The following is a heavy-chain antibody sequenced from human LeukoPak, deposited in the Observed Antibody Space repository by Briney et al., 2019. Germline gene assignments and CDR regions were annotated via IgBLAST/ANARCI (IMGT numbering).Heavy chain of an antibody. Sequence: ASVKVSCKASGYTFTSYGISWVRQAPGQGLEWMGWISAYNGNTNYAQKLQGRVTMTTDTSTSTAYMELRSLRSDDTAAYYCARDQLSYCSSTSCYAIDYWGQGTLVTVSS. V-gene: IGHV1-18*01. J-gene: IGHJ4*02. D-gene: IGHD2-2*01. CDR3: ARDQLSYCSSTSCYAIDY. CDR1: GYTFTSYG. CDR2: ISAYNGNT.